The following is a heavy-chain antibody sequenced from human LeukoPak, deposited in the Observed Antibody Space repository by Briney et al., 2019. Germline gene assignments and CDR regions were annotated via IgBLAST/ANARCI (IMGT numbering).Heavy chain of an antibody. CDR2: ISGGDGGT. D-gene: IGHD5/OR15-5a*01. CDR3: AKGRGSFLYDLDS. Sequence: GGSLRLSCAASGFTLSSYAMTWVRQAPGKGLEWVSGISGGDGGTYHTDSVKGRFTMSRDNSKNTLCLQMNSLRAEDTAVYYCAKGRGSFLYDLDSWGQGTLVTVSS. CDR1: GFTLSSYA. V-gene: IGHV3-23*01. J-gene: IGHJ4*02.